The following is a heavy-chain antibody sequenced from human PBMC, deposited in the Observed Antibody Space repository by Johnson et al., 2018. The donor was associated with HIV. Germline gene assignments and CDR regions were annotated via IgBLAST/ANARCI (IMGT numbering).Heavy chain of an antibody. CDR2: ISYDGSNK. V-gene: IGHV3-30*19. CDR1: GFTFSSYG. J-gene: IGHJ3*02. D-gene: IGHD2-15*01. Sequence: VQLVESGGGVVQPGGSLRLSCAASGFTFSSYGMHWVRQAPGKGLEWVAVISYDGSNKYYADSVKGRFTISRDNSKNTLYLQMNSLKTEDTAVYYCTTEWWSYAFDIWGQGTMVTVSS. CDR3: TTEWWSYAFDI.